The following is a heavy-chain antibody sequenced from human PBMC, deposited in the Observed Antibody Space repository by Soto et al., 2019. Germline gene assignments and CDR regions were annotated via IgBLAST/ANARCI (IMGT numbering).Heavy chain of an antibody. D-gene: IGHD3-10*01. CDR2: INWNGGST. CDR1: GSTFNDNG. Sequence: EVQLVESGGGVVRPGGPLGLPCEAPGSTFNDNGMTWVRQAPGKGLEWVSGINWNGGSTGYADSVKGRFTISRDNAKNSLYLQVSSLRAEDTALYYCARGSGTFDYWGQGTPVTVSS. J-gene: IGHJ4*02. CDR3: ARGSGTFDY. V-gene: IGHV3-20*04.